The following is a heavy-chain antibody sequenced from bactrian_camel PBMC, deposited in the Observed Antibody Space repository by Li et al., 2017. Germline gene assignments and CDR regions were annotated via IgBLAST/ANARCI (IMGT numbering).Heavy chain of an antibody. Sequence: HVQLVESGEGAVQPGGSLRLSCAASGDKPNCMGYFRQAPGKEREGVAVIDSDGLAKYADSVKGRFTISQDNAKNSVSLQMNSLKPDDTAMYYCAADAMLGSILRGTPHRRGRGTQVTVS. CDR1: GDKPNC. V-gene: IGHV3S53*01. J-gene: IGHJ4*01. D-gene: IGHD2*01. CDR2: IDSDGLA.